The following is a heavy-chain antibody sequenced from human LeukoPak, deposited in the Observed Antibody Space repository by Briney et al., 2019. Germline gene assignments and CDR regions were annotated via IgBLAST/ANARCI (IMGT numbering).Heavy chain of an antibody. V-gene: IGHV4-59*11. D-gene: IGHD3-22*01. CDR2: IHYGGRT. J-gene: IGHJ3*01. CDR1: SGAITRHY. CDR3: ARDSVDESSGYYPSGAFDL. Sequence: SETLSLTCTVSSGAITRHYWTWIRQPPGKGLEWIGYIHYGGRTNYNPSLKSRVTISVDTSKKQFSLNMSSVTPADTALYYCARDSVDESSGYYPSGAFDLWGQGTLVTVSS.